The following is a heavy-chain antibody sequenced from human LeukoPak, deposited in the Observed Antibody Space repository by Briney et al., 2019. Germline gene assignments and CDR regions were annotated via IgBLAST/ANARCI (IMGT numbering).Heavy chain of an antibody. D-gene: IGHD1-26*01. CDR3: TTRSNSGSYTLGY. J-gene: IGHJ4*02. Sequence: GGSLRLSCAASGFTFSSYAMSWVRQAPGKGLEWVSAISGSGGSTYYADSVKGRFTISRDNSKNTLYLQMNSLKTEDTAVYYCTTRSNSGSYTLGYWGQGTLVTVSS. CDR2: ISGSGGST. V-gene: IGHV3-23*01. CDR1: GFTFSSYA.